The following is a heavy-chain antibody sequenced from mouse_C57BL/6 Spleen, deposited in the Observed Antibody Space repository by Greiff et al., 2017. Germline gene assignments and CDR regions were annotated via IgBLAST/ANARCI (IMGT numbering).Heavy chain of an antibody. Sequence: QVQLQQSGPELVKPGASVKISCKASGYAFSSSWMNWVKQRPGKGLEWIGRIYPGDGDTNYNGKFKGKATLTADKSSSTASMELSNLTSEDSAVYFCARSYYYDIPAWDYWGQGTSVTVSS. J-gene: IGHJ4*01. CDR3: ARSYYYDIPAWDY. V-gene: IGHV1-82*01. CDR1: GYAFSSSW. D-gene: IGHD1-1*01. CDR2: IYPGDGDT.